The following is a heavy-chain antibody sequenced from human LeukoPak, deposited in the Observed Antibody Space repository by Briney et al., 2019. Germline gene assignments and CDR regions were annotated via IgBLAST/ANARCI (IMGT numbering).Heavy chain of an antibody. CDR1: GGSISRGDYY. CDR3: AGKGGRD. V-gene: IGHV4-30-4*01. Sequence: SETLSLTCTVSGGSISRGDYYWSWIRQPPGKGLEWIGYIYYTGSTYYNPSLKSRVTISVDTSKNQFSLKLSSVTAADTAVYYCAGKGGRDWGQGTLVTVSS. CDR2: IYYTGST. J-gene: IGHJ4*02. D-gene: IGHD2-15*01.